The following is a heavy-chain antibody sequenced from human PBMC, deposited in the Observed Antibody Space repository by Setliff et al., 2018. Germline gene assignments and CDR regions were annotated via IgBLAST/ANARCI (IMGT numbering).Heavy chain of an antibody. CDR2: IYYSGST. J-gene: IGHJ4*02. CDR3: ATHFSDYDILTGYYPFDY. D-gene: IGHD3-9*01. CDR1: GGSISSSSYY. Sequence: SETLSLTCTVSGGSISSSSYYWGWIRQPPGKGLEWIGSIYYSGSTYYNPSLKSRVTISVDTSKNQFSLKLSSVTAADTAVYYCATHFSDYDILTGYYPFDYWGQGTLVTVS. V-gene: IGHV4-39*01.